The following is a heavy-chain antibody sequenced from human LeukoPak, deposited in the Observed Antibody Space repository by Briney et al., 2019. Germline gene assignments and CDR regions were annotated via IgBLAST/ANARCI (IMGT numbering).Heavy chain of an antibody. CDR2: INYSGST. CDR3: ARARGGYHNWFDP. Sequence: PSETLSLTCTVSGGSISSYYWSWIRQPPGKGLEWIGYINYSGSTNYNPSLKSRVTTSVDKSKNQFSLKLSSVTAADTAVYYCARARGGYHNWFDPWGQGTLVTVSS. V-gene: IGHV4-59*01. CDR1: GGSISSYY. J-gene: IGHJ5*02. D-gene: IGHD5-12*01.